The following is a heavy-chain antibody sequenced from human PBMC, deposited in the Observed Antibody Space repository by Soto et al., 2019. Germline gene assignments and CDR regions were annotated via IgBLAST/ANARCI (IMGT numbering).Heavy chain of an antibody. D-gene: IGHD1-26*01. CDR1: GGSISSGDYY. V-gene: IGHV4-30-4*01. CDR3: AANCCGSYSPDAFDI. J-gene: IGHJ3*02. CDR2: IYYSGST. Sequence: PSETLSLTCTVSGGSISSGDYYWSWIRQPPGKGLEWIGYIYYSGSTYYNPSLKSRVTISVDTSKNQFSLKLSSVTAADTAVYYCAANCCGSYSPDAFDIWGQGTMVTVSS.